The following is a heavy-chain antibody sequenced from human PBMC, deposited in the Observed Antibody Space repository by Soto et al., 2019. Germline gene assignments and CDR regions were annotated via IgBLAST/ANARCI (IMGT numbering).Heavy chain of an antibody. Sequence: EVQLVESGGGLVQPGRSLRLSCTASGFTFGDYAMSWVRQAPGKGLEWVGFIRSKAYGGTTEYAASVKGRFTISRDDSKSSAYLQMNSLRTEDTAVYYGTRRGHSSSWYYWGQGTLVTVSS. CDR1: GFTFGDYA. V-gene: IGHV3-49*04. D-gene: IGHD6-13*01. CDR3: TRRGHSSSWYY. J-gene: IGHJ4*02. CDR2: IRSKAYGGTT.